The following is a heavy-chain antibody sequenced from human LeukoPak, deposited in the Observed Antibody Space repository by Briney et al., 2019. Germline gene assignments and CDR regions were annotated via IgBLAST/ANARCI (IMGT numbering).Heavy chain of an antibody. Sequence: PSETLSLTCTVSGGSISSYYWSWIRQPPGKGLERIGYIYYSGSTNYNPSLKSRVTMSVDTSKNQFSLKLSSVTAADTAVYYCARDFTDWNYGDNWFDPWGQGTLVTVSS. CDR1: GGSISSYY. J-gene: IGHJ5*02. CDR3: ARDFTDWNYGDNWFDP. D-gene: IGHD1-7*01. V-gene: IGHV4-59*12. CDR2: IYYSGST.